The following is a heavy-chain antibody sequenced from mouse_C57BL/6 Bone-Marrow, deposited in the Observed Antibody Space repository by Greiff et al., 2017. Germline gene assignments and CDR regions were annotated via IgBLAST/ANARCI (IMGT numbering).Heavy chain of an antibody. CDR1: GFTFSSYT. J-gene: IGHJ2*01. Sequence: EVKLQESGGGLVKPGGSLTLSCAASGFTFSSYTMSWVRQTPEKRLEWVATISGGGGNTYYPDSVKGRFTISRDNAKNTLYLQMSRLRSEDTALYYCARRVFDYWGQGTTLTVSS. CDR2: ISGGGGNT. CDR3: ARRVFDY. V-gene: IGHV5-9*01.